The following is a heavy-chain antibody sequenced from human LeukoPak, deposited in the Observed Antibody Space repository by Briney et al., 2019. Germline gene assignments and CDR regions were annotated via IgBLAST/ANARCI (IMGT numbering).Heavy chain of an antibody. D-gene: IGHD2-2*01. J-gene: IGHJ4*02. CDR1: GYSFTSYW. V-gene: IGHV5-51*01. CDR3: ARHSPAENIVVVPAAIFPIDY. CDR2: IYPGDSDT. Sequence: GESLKISCKGSGYSFTSYWIGWVRQMPGKGLEWMGIIYPGDSDTRYSPSFQGQVTISVDKSISTAYLQWSSLKASDTAMYYCARHSPAENIVVVPAAIFPIDYWGQGTLVTVSS.